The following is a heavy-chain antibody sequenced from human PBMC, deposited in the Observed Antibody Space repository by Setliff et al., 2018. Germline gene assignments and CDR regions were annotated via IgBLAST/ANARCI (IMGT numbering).Heavy chain of an antibody. CDR3: ARGGYSYGYWYYYMDV. CDR2: IIPIFGTA. Sequence: SVKVSCKASGGTFNSYAISWVRQAPGQGLEWMGGIIPIFGTANYAQKFQGRVTITADESTSTAYMELSSLRSEDTAVYYCARGGYSYGYWYYYMDVWGKGTTVTVSS. D-gene: IGHD5-18*01. CDR1: GGTFNSYA. J-gene: IGHJ6*03. V-gene: IGHV1-69*13.